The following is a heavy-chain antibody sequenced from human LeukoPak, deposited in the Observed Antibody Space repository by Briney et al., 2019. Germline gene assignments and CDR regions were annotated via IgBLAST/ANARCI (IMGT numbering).Heavy chain of an antibody. CDR2: INHSGST. D-gene: IGHD1-26*01. Sequence: SETLSLTCAVYGGSFSGYYWSWIRQPPGKGLEWIGEINHSGSTNYNPSLKSRVTISVDTSKNQFSPKLSSVTAADTAVYYCASLGADDAFDIWGQGTMVTVSS. J-gene: IGHJ3*02. CDR1: GGSFSGYY. CDR3: ASLGADDAFDI. V-gene: IGHV4-34*01.